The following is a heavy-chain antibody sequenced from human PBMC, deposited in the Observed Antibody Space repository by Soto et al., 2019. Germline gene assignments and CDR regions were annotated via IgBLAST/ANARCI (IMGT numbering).Heavy chain of an antibody. J-gene: IGHJ4*02. D-gene: IGHD3-10*01. CDR2: NYYSGIT. CDR1: GGSISSGGYY. Sequence: SETLSLTCTVSGGSISSGGYYWTWIRQHPGKGLEWIGYNYYSGITYYNPSLKSRVTISVDTSKNQFSLKLSSVTAADTAVYYCARRGSGSYSDYWGQGTLVTVSS. CDR3: ARRGSGSYSDY. V-gene: IGHV4-31*03.